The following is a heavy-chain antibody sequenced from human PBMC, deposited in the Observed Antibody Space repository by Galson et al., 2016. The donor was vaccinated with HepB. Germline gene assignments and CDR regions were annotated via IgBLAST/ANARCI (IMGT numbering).Heavy chain of an antibody. J-gene: IGHJ3*02. Sequence: SVKVSCKDSGYTFTGYYMHWVRQAPGQGLEWMGWINPDSGVTSYAQKFQGRVTMTRDTSISTVYMELSRLKSDDTAIYYCARDRYSGSYYVGAFDIWGQGTMVTVS. V-gene: IGHV1-2*02. CDR3: ARDRYSGSYYVGAFDI. D-gene: IGHD1-26*01. CDR1: GYTFTGYY. CDR2: INPDSGVT.